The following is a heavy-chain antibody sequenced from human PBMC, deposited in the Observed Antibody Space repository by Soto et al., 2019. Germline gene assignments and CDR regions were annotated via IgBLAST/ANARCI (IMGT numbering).Heavy chain of an antibody. V-gene: IGHV1-24*01. CDR3: ATSAVTYCGGACSFDV. CDR1: GYTLTELS. Sequence: ASVKVSCKVSGYTLTELSMHWVRQAPGKGLEWMGGFDPEDGETIYAQKFQGRVTMTEDTSTDTAYMELSSLRSEDTAVYYCATSAVTYCGGACSFDVWGQGTRVTVAS. CDR2: FDPEDGET. J-gene: IGHJ4*02. D-gene: IGHD2-21*01.